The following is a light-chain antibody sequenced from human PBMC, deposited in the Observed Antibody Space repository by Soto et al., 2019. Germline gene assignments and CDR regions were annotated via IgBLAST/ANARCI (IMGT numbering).Light chain of an antibody. CDR3: AAWDDSLRGWV. CDR1: RSNIGSNT. V-gene: IGLV1-47*01. Sequence: QSVLTQPPSASGTPGQRVTISCFGSRSNIGSNTVNWYQQLPGTAPKLVIYRDSQRPSGVPDRFSGSKSGTSASLAISGLRSEDEADYYCAAWDDSLRGWVFGGGTKVTVL. CDR2: RDS. J-gene: IGLJ3*02.